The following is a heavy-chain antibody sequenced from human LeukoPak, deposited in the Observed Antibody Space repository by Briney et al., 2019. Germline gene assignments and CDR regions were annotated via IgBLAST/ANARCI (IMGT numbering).Heavy chain of an antibody. D-gene: IGHD6-6*01. CDR3: AKGSYSSSFSAFDI. CDR2: ISSSSSYI. V-gene: IGHV3-21*01. J-gene: IGHJ3*02. Sequence: GGSLRLSCAASGFTFSSYSMNWVRQAPGKGLEWVSSISSSSSYIYYADSVKGRFTISRDNSKNTLYLQMNSLRAEDTAVYYCAKGSYSSSFSAFDIWGQGTMVTVSS. CDR1: GFTFSSYS.